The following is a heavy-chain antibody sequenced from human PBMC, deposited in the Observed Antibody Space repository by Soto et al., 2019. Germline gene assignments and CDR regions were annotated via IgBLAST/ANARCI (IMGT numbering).Heavy chain of an antibody. Sequence: ASVKVSCKASGYTFTSYGISWVRQAPGQGLEWMGWISAYNGNTNCAQKLQGRVTMTTDTSTSTAYMELRSLRSDDTAVYYCAREFPRDYDFWSGSLDYWGQGTLVTVS. D-gene: IGHD3-3*01. J-gene: IGHJ4*02. V-gene: IGHV1-18*01. CDR3: AREFPRDYDFWSGSLDY. CDR1: GYTFTSYG. CDR2: ISAYNGNT.